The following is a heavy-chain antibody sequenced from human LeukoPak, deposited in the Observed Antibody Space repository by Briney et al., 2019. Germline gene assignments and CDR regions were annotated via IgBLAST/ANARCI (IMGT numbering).Heavy chain of an antibody. J-gene: IGHJ6*02. D-gene: IGHD3-10*01. Sequence: SETLSLTCTVSGGSISSYYWSWIRQPPGKGLEWIGYIYYGGSTNYNPSLKSRVTIPVDTSKNQFSLKLSSVTAADTAVYYCARDYYGHIYGMDVWGQGTTVTVSS. CDR3: ARDYYGHIYGMDV. CDR2: IYYGGST. V-gene: IGHV4-59*01. CDR1: GGSISSYY.